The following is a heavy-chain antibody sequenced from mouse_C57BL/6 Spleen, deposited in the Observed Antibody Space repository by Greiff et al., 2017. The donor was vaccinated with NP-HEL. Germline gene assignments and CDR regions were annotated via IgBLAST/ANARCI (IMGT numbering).Heavy chain of an antibody. CDR2: ISSGSTTI. D-gene: IGHD1-1*01. V-gene: IGHV5-17*01. Sequence: DVMLVESGGGLVKPGGSLKLSCAASGFTFSDYGMHWVRQAPEKGLEWVAYISSGSTTIYYADTVKGRFTISRDNAKNTLFLQMTSLRSEDTAMYYCAITTVVATRGAHYAMDYWGQGTSVTVSS. J-gene: IGHJ4*01. CDR3: AITTVVATRGAHYAMDY. CDR1: GFTFSDYG.